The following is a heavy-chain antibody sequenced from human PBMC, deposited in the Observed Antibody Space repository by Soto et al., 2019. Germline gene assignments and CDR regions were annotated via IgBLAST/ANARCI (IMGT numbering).Heavy chain of an antibody. J-gene: IGHJ1*01. D-gene: IGHD3-22*01. CDR2: IYYSGST. CDR3: ARDGDNYYDSSGPPLGYFQH. Sequence: SETLSLTCTVSGGSISSSSYYWGWIRQPPGKGLEWIGYIYYSGSTYYNPSLKSRVTISVDTSKNQFSLKLSSVTAADTAVYYCARDGDNYYDSSGPPLGYFQHWGQGTLVTVSS. V-gene: IGHV4-31*03. CDR1: GGSISSSSYY.